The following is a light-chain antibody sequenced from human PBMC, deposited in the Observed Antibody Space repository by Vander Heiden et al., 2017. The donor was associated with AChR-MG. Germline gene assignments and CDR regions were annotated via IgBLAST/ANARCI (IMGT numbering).Light chain of an antibody. CDR3: AAWDNSLNGWV. CDR1: SSNIGSKF. J-gene: IGLJ3*02. V-gene: IGLV1-44*01. Sequence: QPVLTQPPSASGTPGQRLIISCSGSSSNIGSKFVNWYRQLPGTAPKLLIYSDHQRPSGVPDRFSGSKSGTSASLAISGLQSEDEADYYCAAWDNSLNGWVFGRGTKLTVL. CDR2: SDH.